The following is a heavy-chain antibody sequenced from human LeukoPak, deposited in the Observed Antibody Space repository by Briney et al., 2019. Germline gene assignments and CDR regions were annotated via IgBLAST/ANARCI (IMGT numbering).Heavy chain of an antibody. Sequence: GRSLRLSCAASGFTFDEYAMNWVRQPPGKGLEGVAGISWNTYDIGYADSVKGRFTISRDNAKNSLYLQMNSLRGEDMALYYCAKGVGTSYHYHMDVWGKGTTVIVSS. CDR1: GFTFDEYA. V-gene: IGHV3-9*03. D-gene: IGHD1-26*01. J-gene: IGHJ6*03. CDR2: ISWNTYDI. CDR3: AKGVGTSYHYHMDV.